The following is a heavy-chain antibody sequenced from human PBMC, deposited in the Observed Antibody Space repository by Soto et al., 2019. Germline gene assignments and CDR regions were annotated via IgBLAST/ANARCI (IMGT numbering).Heavy chain of an antibody. CDR2: IYHSGST. V-gene: IGHV4-4*02. J-gene: IGHJ3*02. CDR3: ARGHTTYYDFWSSRRRDAFDI. Sequence: SSEILSLTCAVSGGSISSSNWWSWVRQPPGKGLEWIGEIYHSGSTNYNPSLKSRVTISVDTSKNQFSLKLSSVTAADTAVYYCARGHTTYYDFWSSRRRDAFDIWGQGTMVTVSS. D-gene: IGHD3-3*01. CDR1: GGSISSSNW.